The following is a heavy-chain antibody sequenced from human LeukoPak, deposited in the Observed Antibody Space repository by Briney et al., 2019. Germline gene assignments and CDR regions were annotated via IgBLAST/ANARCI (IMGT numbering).Heavy chain of an antibody. Sequence: PGGSLRLSCAASGFTVSSNYMSWVRQAPGKGLEWVSVIYSGGSTYYADSVKGRFTISRDNSKNTLYLQMNSLRAEDTAVYYCARVARGYSYGTNWFDPWGQGTLVTVSS. V-gene: IGHV3-66*02. D-gene: IGHD5-18*01. J-gene: IGHJ5*02. CDR2: IYSGGST. CDR3: ARVARGYSYGTNWFDP. CDR1: GFTVSSNY.